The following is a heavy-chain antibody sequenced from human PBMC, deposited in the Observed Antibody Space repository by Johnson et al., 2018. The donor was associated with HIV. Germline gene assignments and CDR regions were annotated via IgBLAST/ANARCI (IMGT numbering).Heavy chain of an antibody. CDR2: ISYDGSNK. Sequence: QVQLVESGGGVVQPGTSLRLYCAASGFTFRNYAMHWVRQAPGKGLEWVAVISYDGSNKYYADSVKGRFTISRDNSKNTLSLQMNSPRVDDTAIYYCARVRAGRENAFDIWGQGTMVTVSS. J-gene: IGHJ3*02. V-gene: IGHV3-30*04. CDR3: ARVRAGRENAFDI. D-gene: IGHD1-26*01. CDR1: GFTFRNYA.